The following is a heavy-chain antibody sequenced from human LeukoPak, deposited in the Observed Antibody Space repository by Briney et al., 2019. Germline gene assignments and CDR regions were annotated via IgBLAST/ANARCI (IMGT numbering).Heavy chain of an antibody. CDR2: IYYSGST. CDR1: GGSISSYY. V-gene: IGHV4-59*12. D-gene: IGHD4-23*01. J-gene: IGHJ4*02. CDR3: ARMTTVVTVDY. Sequence: PSETLSLTCTVSGGSISSYYWSWIRQPPGKGLEWIGSIYYSGSTYYNPSLKSRVTISVDTSKSQFSLNLSSVTAADTAVYYCARMTTVVTVDYWGQGTLVTVSS.